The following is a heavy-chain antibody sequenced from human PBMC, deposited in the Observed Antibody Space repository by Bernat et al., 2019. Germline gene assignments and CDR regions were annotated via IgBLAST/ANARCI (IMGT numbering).Heavy chain of an antibody. D-gene: IGHD6-6*01. J-gene: IGHJ6*03. CDR2: IIPIFGTA. CDR1: GGTFSSYA. CDR3: AGVIAARIGYYYAYMDV. V-gene: IGHV1-69*06. Sequence: QVQLVQSGAAVKKPGSSVKVSCKASGGTFSSYAISWVRQDPGQGLEWMGGIIPIFGTANYAQKFQCRDTITANNSTSTAYMELSSLRYEDTAVYYCAGVIAARIGYYYAYMDVWGKGTTVTVSS.